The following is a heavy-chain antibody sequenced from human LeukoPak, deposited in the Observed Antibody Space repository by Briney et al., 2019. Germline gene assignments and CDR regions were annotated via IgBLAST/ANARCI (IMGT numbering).Heavy chain of an antibody. CDR3: ARRPRSRYYYDSSGYYAFDI. Sequence: PGGSLRLSCATSGFSFTEYWMGWVRQAPGKGLEWVATINLDGTEKYYVESMKGRFTVSRDNSKNTLYLQMNSLRAEDTAVYYCARRPRSRYYYDSSGYYAFDIWGQGTMVTVSS. D-gene: IGHD3-22*01. J-gene: IGHJ3*02. CDR2: INLDGTEK. V-gene: IGHV3-7*01. CDR1: GFSFTEYW.